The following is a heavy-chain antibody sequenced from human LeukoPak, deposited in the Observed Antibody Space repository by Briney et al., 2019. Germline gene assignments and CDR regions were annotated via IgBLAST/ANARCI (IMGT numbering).Heavy chain of an antibody. Sequence: GGSLRLSCAASGFTFSSYAMSWVRQAPGKGLEWVAVISYDGSNKYYTDSVKGRFTISRDNSKNTLYLQMNSLSTEDTAVYYCAKDFSYSGSYYLDYWGQGTLVTVSS. D-gene: IGHD1-26*01. CDR2: ISYDGSNK. J-gene: IGHJ4*02. CDR1: GFTFSSYA. CDR3: AKDFSYSGSYYLDY. V-gene: IGHV3-30*18.